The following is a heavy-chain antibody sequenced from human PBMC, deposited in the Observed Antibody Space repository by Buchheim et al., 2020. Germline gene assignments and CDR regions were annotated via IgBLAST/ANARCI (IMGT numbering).Heavy chain of an antibody. CDR2: ISTSGTTL. CDR1: GFTFSDYY. Sequence: QVHLVESGGGLVKPGGSLRLSCAASGFTFSDYYMSWIRQAPGKGLEWISYISTSGTTLYYADSVKGRFTISRDNAQHSLFLQMNSLRAEDTAVYYCARDRPLYTGYDLLDYWGQGTL. CDR3: ARDRPLYTGYDLLDY. J-gene: IGHJ4*02. V-gene: IGHV3-11*01. D-gene: IGHD5-12*01.